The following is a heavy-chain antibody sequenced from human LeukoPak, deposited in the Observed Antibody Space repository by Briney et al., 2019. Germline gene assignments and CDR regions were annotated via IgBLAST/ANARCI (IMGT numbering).Heavy chain of an antibody. CDR1: GGSISSYY. CDR2: IYYSGST. D-gene: IGHD1-26*01. Sequence: PSETLSLTCTVSGGSISSYYWSWIRQPPGKGLEWIGYIYYSGSTNYNPSLKSRVTISVGTSKNQFSLKLSSVTAADTAVYYCARGRSGSYYGMDVWGQGTTVTVSS. V-gene: IGHV4-59*01. J-gene: IGHJ6*02. CDR3: ARGRSGSYYGMDV.